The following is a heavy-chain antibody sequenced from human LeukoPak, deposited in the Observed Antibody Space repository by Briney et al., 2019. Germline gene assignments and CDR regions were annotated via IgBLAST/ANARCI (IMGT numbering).Heavy chain of an antibody. CDR2: ISYDGSNK. CDR1: GFTFSSYG. Sequence: PGRSLRLSCAASGFTFSSYGMHWVRQAPGKGLEWVAVISYDGSNKYYADSVKGRFTISRDNSKNTLYLQMNSLRAEDTAVYYCAKEVLDYDIDDAFDIWGQGTMVTVSS. CDR3: AKEVLDYDIDDAFDI. J-gene: IGHJ3*02. D-gene: IGHD3-9*01. V-gene: IGHV3-30*18.